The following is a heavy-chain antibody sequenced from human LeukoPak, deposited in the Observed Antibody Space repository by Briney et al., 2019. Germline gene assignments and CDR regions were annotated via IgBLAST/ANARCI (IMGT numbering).Heavy chain of an antibody. CDR2: IRSKANSYAT. CDR3: TRLGYNYDSSDNY. Sequence: PGGSLRLSCAASGFTFSGSAMHWVRQASGKGLEWVGRIRSKANSYATAYAASVKGRFTISRDDSKNTAYLQMNSLKTEDTAVYYCTRLGYNYDSSDNYWGQGTLVTVSS. V-gene: IGHV3-73*01. CDR1: GFTFSGSA. D-gene: IGHD3-22*01. J-gene: IGHJ4*02.